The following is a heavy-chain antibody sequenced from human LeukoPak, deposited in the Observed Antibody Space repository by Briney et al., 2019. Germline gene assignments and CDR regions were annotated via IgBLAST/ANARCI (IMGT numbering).Heavy chain of an antibody. D-gene: IGHD5-12*01. CDR2: ISDSGSST. J-gene: IGHJ6*03. Sequence: GGSLRLSCAASGFTFRTYAMTWVRQAPGMGLEWVSTISDSGSSTYYGDSVKGRFAISRDNTNNTLYLQMSSLRVEDTAVYYCAKNIVANQFYYYYMDVWGKGTAVTVSS. CDR3: AKNIVANQFYYYYMDV. V-gene: IGHV3-23*01. CDR1: GFTFRTYA.